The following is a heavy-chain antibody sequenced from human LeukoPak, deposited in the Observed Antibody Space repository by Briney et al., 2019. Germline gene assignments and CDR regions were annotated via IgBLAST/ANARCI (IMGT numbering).Heavy chain of an antibody. J-gene: IGHJ4*02. CDR3: ARYHSTWGLNY. Sequence: SETLSLTCTVSGASISSITYYWGWIRQPPGKGLEWIGSIYYSGRTYYTTSLKSRVTISIDTSNNQFSLKLTSVTAADTAVYYCARYHSTWGLNYWGQGTLVTVSS. D-gene: IGHD2-2*01. CDR1: GASISSITYY. V-gene: IGHV4-39*01. CDR2: IYYSGRT.